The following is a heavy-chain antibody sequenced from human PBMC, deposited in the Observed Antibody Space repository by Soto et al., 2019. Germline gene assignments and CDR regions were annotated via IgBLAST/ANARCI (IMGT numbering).Heavy chain of an antibody. Sequence: QVQLVESGGGVVQPGRFLRLSCAASGFTFSSYGMHWVRQAPGKGLEWVAVIWYDGSNKYYADSVKGRFTISRDNSKNTLYLQMNSLRAEDTAVYYCARDSHGVPEYYFDYWGQGTLVTVSS. CDR1: GFTFSSYG. CDR3: ARDSHGVPEYYFDY. CDR2: IWYDGSNK. D-gene: IGHD2-8*01. J-gene: IGHJ4*02. V-gene: IGHV3-33*01.